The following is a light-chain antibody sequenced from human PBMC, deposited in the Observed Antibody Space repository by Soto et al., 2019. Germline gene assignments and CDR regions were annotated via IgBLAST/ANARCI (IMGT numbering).Light chain of an antibody. CDR1: QTVRNNY. J-gene: IGKJ5*01. V-gene: IGKV3-20*01. Sequence: EIVLTQSPGTLSLSPGERATLSCRASQTVRNNYLAWYQQKPGQAPRLLIYDASSRATGIPDRFSGSGSGTDFTLTISRLVPEDFAVYYCQQYGSSLITFGQGTRLEI. CDR3: QQYGSSLIT. CDR2: DAS.